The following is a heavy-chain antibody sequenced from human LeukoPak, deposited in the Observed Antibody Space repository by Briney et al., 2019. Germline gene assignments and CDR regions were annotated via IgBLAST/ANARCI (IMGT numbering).Heavy chain of an antibody. V-gene: IGHV3-7*01. D-gene: IGHD6-19*01. CDR1: GFTFSSYL. CDR3: ARGVNGGWYRGENY. CDR2: IKQDGSEK. J-gene: IGHJ4*02. Sequence: GGSLRLSCAASGFTFSSYLMSWVRQAPGKGLEWVANIKQDGSEKYYVDSVKGRFTISRDNAKNSLYLQMNSLRAEDTAVYYCARGVNGGWYRGENYWGQGTLVTVSS.